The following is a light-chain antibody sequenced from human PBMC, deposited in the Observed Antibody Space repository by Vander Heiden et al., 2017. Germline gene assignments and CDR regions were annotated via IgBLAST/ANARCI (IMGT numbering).Light chain of an antibody. V-gene: IGKV1-27*01. CDR2: AAS. CDR3: QKYNSART. J-gene: IGKJ1*01. CDR1: QGISNY. Sequence: DIQMTQSPSSLSACLGDSVPIPCRASQGISNYLAWYQQKPGKVPKLLIYAASTLQSGVPSRFSGSGSGTDFTLTISSLQPEDVATYYSQKYNSARTFGQGTKVEIK.